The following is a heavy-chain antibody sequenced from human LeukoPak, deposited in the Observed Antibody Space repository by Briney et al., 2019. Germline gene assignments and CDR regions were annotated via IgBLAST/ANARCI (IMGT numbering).Heavy chain of an antibody. Sequence: ASEKVSCKASGYTFTSYGISWVRQAPGQGLEWMGWISAYNGNTNYAQKLQGRVTMTTDTSTSTAYMELRSLRSDDTAVYYCARDPHRITIFGVVSNWFDPWGQGTLVTVSS. V-gene: IGHV1-18*01. CDR1: GYTFTSYG. J-gene: IGHJ5*02. CDR2: ISAYNGNT. CDR3: ARDPHRITIFGVVSNWFDP. D-gene: IGHD3-3*01.